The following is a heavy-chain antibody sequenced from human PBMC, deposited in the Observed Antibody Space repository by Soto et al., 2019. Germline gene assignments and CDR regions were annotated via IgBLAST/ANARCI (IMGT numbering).Heavy chain of an antibody. J-gene: IGHJ6*02. CDR3: ARCPQPLDTADPYAVDV. D-gene: IGHD5-18*01. Sequence: VQLVQSGTEVKKPGASVKVSCKASGGTFSRSGFHWVRQAPGQGLEWMGMIVPSVDTTNYAQKFQARVTISADQFTSTVYLELRSLRSEDTAVDYCARCPQPLDTADPYAVDVWGQGTRVIVSS. CDR2: IVPSVDTT. V-gene: IGHV1-69*18. CDR1: GGTFSRSG.